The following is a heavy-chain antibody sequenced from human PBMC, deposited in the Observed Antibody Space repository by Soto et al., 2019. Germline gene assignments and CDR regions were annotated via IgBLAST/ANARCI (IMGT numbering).Heavy chain of an antibody. CDR1: GYTFINHG. CDR3: ARDFYPLAYYFDP. CDR2: VSGSNGKT. Sequence: ASVKVSCKASGYTFINHGISWVRQAPGQGLEWMGWVSGSNGKTKYAQKFQGRVTMTRETSMSTAHMELRNLTSDDTAVYFCARDFYPLAYYFDPWGQGTLVTVSS. J-gene: IGHJ4*02. V-gene: IGHV1-18*04.